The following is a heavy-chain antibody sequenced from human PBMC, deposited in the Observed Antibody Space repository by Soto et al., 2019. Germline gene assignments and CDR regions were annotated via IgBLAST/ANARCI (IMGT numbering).Heavy chain of an antibody. CDR2: IIPILGIA. V-gene: IGHV1-69*04. D-gene: IGHD2-2*01. Sequence: ASVEVCCKASGGTFSSYTISWVRQAPGQGLEWMGRIIPILGIANYAQKFQGRVTITADKSTSTAYMELSSLRSEDTAVYYCARDQYCSSTSCYAAGWFDPWGQGTLVTVSS. CDR3: ARDQYCSSTSCYAAGWFDP. CDR1: GGTFSSYT. J-gene: IGHJ5*02.